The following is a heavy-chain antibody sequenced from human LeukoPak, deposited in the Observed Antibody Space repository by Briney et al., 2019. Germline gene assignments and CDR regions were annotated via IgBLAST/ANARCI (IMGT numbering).Heavy chain of an antibody. CDR1: GFRFSTYA. Sequence: GCLRLSCAASGFRFSTYAMSWVRQAPGKGLEWVSGIIGLDDSTYYANSVKGRFTISRDNSKNTLYLQMSGLRAEDTAVYYCAKDRETSSTSRNWFDSWGPGTLV. CDR3: AKDRETSSTSRNWFDS. V-gene: IGHV3-23*01. CDR2: IIGLDDST. D-gene: IGHD2-2*01. J-gene: IGHJ5*01.